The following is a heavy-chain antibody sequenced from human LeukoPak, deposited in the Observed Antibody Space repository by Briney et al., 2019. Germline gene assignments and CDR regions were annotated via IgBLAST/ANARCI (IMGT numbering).Heavy chain of an antibody. V-gene: IGHV4-59*01. D-gene: IGHD5-24*01. CDR1: GGSFSSYY. CDR3: ASGGWVQFGGY. Sequence: PSETLSLTCAVYGGSFSSYYWSWIRQPPGKGLEWIGYIYYSGSTNYNPSLKSRVTISIDTSKNQFSLKLSSVTAADTAVYYCASGGWVQFGGYWGQGTLVTVSS. J-gene: IGHJ4*02. CDR2: IYYSGST.